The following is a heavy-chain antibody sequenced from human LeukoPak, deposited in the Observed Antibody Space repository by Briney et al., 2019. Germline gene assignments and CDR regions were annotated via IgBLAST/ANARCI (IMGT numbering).Heavy chain of an antibody. CDR1: GYTFTGYY. D-gene: IGHD7-27*01. CDR2: INPNSGGT. CDR3: ARGGSNWGELY. Sequence: GASVKVSCKASGYTFTGYYMHWVRQAPGQGLEWMGWINPNSGGTNYAQKFQGRVTMTRDTSTSTVYMELSSLRSEDTAVYYCARGGSNWGELYWGQGTLVTVSS. J-gene: IGHJ4*02. V-gene: IGHV1-2*02.